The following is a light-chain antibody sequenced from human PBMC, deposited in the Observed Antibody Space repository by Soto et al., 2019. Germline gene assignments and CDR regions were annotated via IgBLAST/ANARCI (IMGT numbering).Light chain of an antibody. V-gene: IGLV2-14*01. Sequence: QSALTQPASVSGSPGQSITISCTGTSSVVGGYNYVSWYQQHPGKAPKLMIYDVSNRPSGVSNRFSGSKSGNTASLTISGLQAEDEADYYCSSYTSSSTGVFGGGTKVTVL. CDR3: SSYTSSSTGV. CDR2: DVS. J-gene: IGLJ3*02. CDR1: SSVVGGYNY.